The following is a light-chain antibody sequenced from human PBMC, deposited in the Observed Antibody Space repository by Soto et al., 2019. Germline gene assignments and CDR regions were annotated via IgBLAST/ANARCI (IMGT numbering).Light chain of an antibody. J-gene: IGKJ2*01. CDR2: DAS. V-gene: IGKV3-15*01. CDR3: QQYDNWPYT. Sequence: ETVMTQSPATLSVSPGERATLSCRASQNVTTDLAWYQQKPGQAPSLLIFDASTRATGVPARFSGSGSRTEFTLTISSLQSEDFAVYFCQQYDNWPYTFGQGTKLEIK. CDR1: QNVTTD.